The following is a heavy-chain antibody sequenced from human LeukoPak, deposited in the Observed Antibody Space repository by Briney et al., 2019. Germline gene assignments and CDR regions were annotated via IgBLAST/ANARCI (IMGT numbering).Heavy chain of an antibody. CDR3: ARGRAYYYGSGSYLDY. D-gene: IGHD3-10*01. V-gene: IGHV4-34*01. J-gene: IGHJ4*02. CDR1: GGSFSGYY. CDR2: INHSGST. Sequence: KTSETLSLTCAVYGGSFSGYYWSWIRQPPGKGLEWIGEINHSGSTNYNPSLKSRVTISVDTSKNQFSLKLSSVTAADTAVYYCARGRAYYYGSGSYLDYWGQGTLVTVSS.